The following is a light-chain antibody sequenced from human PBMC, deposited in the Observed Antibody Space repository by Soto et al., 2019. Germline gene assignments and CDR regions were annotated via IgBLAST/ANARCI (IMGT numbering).Light chain of an antibody. V-gene: IGKV3-15*01. CDR2: GAS. CDR1: QNIGSN. Sequence: DIVMTHSPVTLSVSPVEMSTLSCRAGQNIGSNLAWYQQKPGQAPRLLIYGASTRATGIPARFSGSGSGTEFTLTISSLQSEDFAVYYCQQYNNWPRTFGQGTKVDIK. CDR3: QQYNNWPRT. J-gene: IGKJ1*01.